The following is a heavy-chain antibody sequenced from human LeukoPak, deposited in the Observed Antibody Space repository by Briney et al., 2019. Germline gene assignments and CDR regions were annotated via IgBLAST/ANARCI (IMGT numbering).Heavy chain of an antibody. J-gene: IGHJ4*02. V-gene: IGHV3-30-3*01. D-gene: IGHD6-13*01. CDR2: ISYDGSNK. CDR3: ARDPISSSSRGVFDY. Sequence: GGSLRLSCAASGFTFSSYAMHWVRQAQGKGLEWVAVISYDGSNKYYADSVKGRFTISRDNSKNTLYLQMNSLRAEDTAVYYCARDPISSSSRGVFDYWGQGTLVTVSS. CDR1: GFTFSSYA.